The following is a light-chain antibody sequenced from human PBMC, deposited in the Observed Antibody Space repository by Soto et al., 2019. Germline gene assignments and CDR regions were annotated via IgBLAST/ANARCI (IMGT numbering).Light chain of an antibody. J-gene: IGKJ3*01. CDR3: QQYNSEPYMT. CDR1: QSISSW. CDR2: DAS. Sequence: DIQMTQSPSTLSASVGDRVTITCRASQSISSWLAWYQQKPGKAPKLLIYDASSLESGVPSRFSGSGSGAEFTLTISSLQPDEVATYYCQQYNSEPYMTFGPGTKVDIK. V-gene: IGKV1-5*01.